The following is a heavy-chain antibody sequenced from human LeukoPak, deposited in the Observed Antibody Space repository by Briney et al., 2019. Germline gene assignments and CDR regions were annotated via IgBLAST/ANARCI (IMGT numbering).Heavy chain of an antibody. D-gene: IGHD3-10*01. CDR3: ARRITMVRGVVWDTFDY. J-gene: IGHJ4*02. CDR1: GGSISSSSYY. Sequence: TPSETLSLTCTVSGGSISSSSYYWGWIRQPPGKGLEWIGSIYYSGSTYYNPSLKSRVTISVDTSKNQFSLKLSSVTAADTAVYYCARRITMVRGVVWDTFDYWGQGTLVTVSS. CDR2: IYYSGST. V-gene: IGHV4-39*01.